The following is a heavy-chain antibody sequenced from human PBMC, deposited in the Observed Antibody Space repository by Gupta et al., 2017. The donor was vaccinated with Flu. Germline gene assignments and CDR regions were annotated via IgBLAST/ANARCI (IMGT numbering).Heavy chain of an antibody. Sequence: QVQLVQSGAEVKKPGSSVKVSCQLSGDSFSSNTISWVRQAPGQGLEWVGRIISLFGMVNYAQKSQGMVTISADKSTSTAYLEISSLRSDDTAVYYCARLTGMIYYYGMDVWGQGTSITVSS. D-gene: IGHD3-10*01. V-gene: IGHV1-69*02. CDR1: GDSFSSNT. J-gene: IGHJ6*02. CDR2: IISLFGMV. CDR3: ARLTGMIYYYGMDV.